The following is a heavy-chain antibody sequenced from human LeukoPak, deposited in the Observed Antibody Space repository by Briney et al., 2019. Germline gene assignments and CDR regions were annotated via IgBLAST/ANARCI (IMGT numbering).Heavy chain of an antibody. J-gene: IGHJ4*02. CDR2: INPNSGGT. Sequence: GAAVTVSFKASGYTFTGYYMHWVRQAPGQGLGWMGWINPNSGGTNYAQKFQGRVAMTRDTSISTAYMELSRLRSDDTAVYYCARDYYDSSGYYPPAPDYWGQGTLVTVSS. D-gene: IGHD3-22*01. V-gene: IGHV1-2*02. CDR3: ARDYYDSSGYYPPAPDY. CDR1: GYTFTGYY.